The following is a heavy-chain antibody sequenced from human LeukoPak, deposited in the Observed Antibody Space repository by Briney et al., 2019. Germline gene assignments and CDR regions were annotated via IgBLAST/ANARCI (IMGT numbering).Heavy chain of an antibody. CDR1: GGSFSGYY. Sequence: SSETLSLTCAVYGGSFSGYYWSWIRQPPGKGLEWIGEINHSGSTNYNPSLKSRVTISVDTSKIQFSLKLSSVTAADTAVYYCARGGHGLIAYWGQGTLVTVSS. D-gene: IGHD3-16*01. V-gene: IGHV4-34*01. CDR3: ARGGHGLIAY. J-gene: IGHJ4*02. CDR2: INHSGST.